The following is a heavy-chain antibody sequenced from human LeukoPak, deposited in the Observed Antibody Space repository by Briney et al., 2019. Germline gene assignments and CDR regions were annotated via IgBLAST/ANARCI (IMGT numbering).Heavy chain of an antibody. CDR2: IYTSGST. V-gene: IGHV4-4*07. Sequence: SETLSLTCTVSGGSISSYCWSWIRQPAGKGLEWIGRIYTSGSTNYNPSLKSRVTMSVDTSKNQFSLKLSSVTAADTAVYYCARGNCSSTSCYRGYYYYYMDVWGKGTTVTVSS. J-gene: IGHJ6*03. D-gene: IGHD2-2*01. CDR3: ARGNCSSTSCYRGYYYYYMDV. CDR1: GGSISSYC.